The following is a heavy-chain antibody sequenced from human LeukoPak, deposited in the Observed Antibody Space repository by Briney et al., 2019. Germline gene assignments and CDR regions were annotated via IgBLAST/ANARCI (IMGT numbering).Heavy chain of an antibody. D-gene: IGHD3-10*02. J-gene: IGHJ6*04. V-gene: IGHV3-21*01. Sequence: GGSLRLSCAASGFTFNIYSMNWVRQAPGQGLEGVSSITSSNYIYYAGSVEGRFTISRDNAKKSLYMQMNSLRAEDTAVYYCAEIGITMIGGVWGKGTTVTISS. CDR2: ITSSNYI. CDR1: GFTFNIYS. CDR3: AEIGITMIGGV.